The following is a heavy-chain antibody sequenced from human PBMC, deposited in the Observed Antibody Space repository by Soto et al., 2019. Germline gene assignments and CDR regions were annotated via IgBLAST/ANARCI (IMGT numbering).Heavy chain of an antibody. CDR1: GFTFSSYA. CDR3: ARVQSIAARFLAY. CDR2: ISGSDGST. V-gene: IGHV3-23*01. J-gene: IGHJ4*02. Sequence: GGSLRLSCAASGFTFSSYALSWVRQAPGKGLEWVSGISGSDGSTYYADSVKGRFTISRDNSKNTLYLQMNSLRSEDTAVYYCARVQSIAARFLAYWGQGTLVTVSS. D-gene: IGHD6-6*01.